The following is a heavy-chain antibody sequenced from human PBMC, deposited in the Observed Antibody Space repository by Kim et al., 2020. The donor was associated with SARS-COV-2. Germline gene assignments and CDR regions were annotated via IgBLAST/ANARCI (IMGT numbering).Heavy chain of an antibody. D-gene: IGHD4-17*01. V-gene: IGHV5-51*01. Sequence: GESLKISCKGSGYSFTTYWIGWVRQMPGKGLEWMGIIYPGDSDTKYSPSFQGQVTISADNSISTAYLQWSSLKASDTAMYYCARLESAYGDFRSYYGMDVWGQGTTVTVSS. CDR3: ARLESAYGDFRSYYGMDV. CDR2: IYPGDSDT. CDR1: GYSFTTYW. J-gene: IGHJ6*02.